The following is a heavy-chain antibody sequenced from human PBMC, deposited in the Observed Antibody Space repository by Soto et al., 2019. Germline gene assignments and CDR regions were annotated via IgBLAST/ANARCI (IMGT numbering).Heavy chain of an antibody. CDR1: GYSFTSTG. CDR2: TSTFNGEA. CDR3: ARDLDGSGSYFTDY. J-gene: IGHJ4*02. Sequence: QVQLVQSGAEVKKPGASVKVSCKASGYSFTSTGISWVRQAPGQGPEWMGWTSTFNGEAKYAQKLQGRVTMTTDTSTTTAYMELRSLPSDATAVYYCARDLDGSGSYFTDYWGQGTLVTVAS. V-gene: IGHV1-18*01. D-gene: IGHD3-10*01.